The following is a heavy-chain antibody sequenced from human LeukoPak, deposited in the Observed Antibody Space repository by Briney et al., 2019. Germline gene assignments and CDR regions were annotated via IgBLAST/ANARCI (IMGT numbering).Heavy chain of an antibody. Sequence: ASVKVSCKASGYTFTGYYMHWVRQAPGQGLEWMGWINPNSGGTNYAQEFQGRVTMNRDTSISTAYMELSRLRSDDTAVYYCARDPGDYYDSSGYLEQDYWGQGTLVTVSS. CDR3: ARDPGDYYDSSGYLEQDY. J-gene: IGHJ4*02. CDR2: INPNSGGT. V-gene: IGHV1-2*02. D-gene: IGHD3-22*01. CDR1: GYTFTGYY.